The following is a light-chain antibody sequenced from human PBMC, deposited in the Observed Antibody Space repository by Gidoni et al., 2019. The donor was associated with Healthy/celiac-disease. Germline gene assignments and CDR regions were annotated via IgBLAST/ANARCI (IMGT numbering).Light chain of an antibody. Sequence: DIVMPQSPDSLAVSLGARATISCKSSQSVLYSSNNKNYLAWYQQKPGHHPKLLIYWASTRESGVPDRFSGSGSGTDFTLTISSLQAEDVAVYYCQQYYSTPETFGQGTKVEIK. CDR1: QSVLYSSNNKNY. J-gene: IGKJ1*01. CDR3: QQYYSTPET. V-gene: IGKV4-1*01. CDR2: WAS.